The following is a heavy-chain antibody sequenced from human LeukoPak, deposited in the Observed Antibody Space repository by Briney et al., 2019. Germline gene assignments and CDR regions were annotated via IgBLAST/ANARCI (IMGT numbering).Heavy chain of an antibody. CDR1: GFTFGDYA. J-gene: IGHJ6*02. CDR2: IRSKAYGGTT. V-gene: IGHV3-49*04. CDR3: TREGNPHHYYYGMDV. Sequence: QSGGSLRLSCTASGFTFGDYAMSWVRQAPGKGLEWVGFIRSKAYGGTTEYAASVKGRFTISRDDSKSIAYLQMNSLKTEDTAVYYCTREGNPHHYYYGMDVWGQGTTVTVSS. D-gene: IGHD1-14*01.